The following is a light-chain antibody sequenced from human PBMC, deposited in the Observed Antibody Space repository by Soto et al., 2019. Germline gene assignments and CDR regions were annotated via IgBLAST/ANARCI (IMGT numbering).Light chain of an antibody. CDR3: QQADNLPVT. CDR2: DAS. V-gene: IGKV1-33*01. CDR1: QDIGKF. J-gene: IGKJ4*01. Sequence: DIPMTQSPSSLSASAGDSVTIVCRASQDIGKFLNWYQQRPGESPRLLIYDASRLAEGVPSRFSGSASETDFTLTISSLQLEDIATYYCQQADNLPVTFGGGTKVEIK.